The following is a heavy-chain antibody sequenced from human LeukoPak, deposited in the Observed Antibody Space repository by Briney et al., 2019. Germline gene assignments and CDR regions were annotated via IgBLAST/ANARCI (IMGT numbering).Heavy chain of an antibody. Sequence: SETLSLTCSVSGGSISYNYWSRIRQPAGKGLEWIGRLSSGGSTNYSPSLKSRLTISVDRSKNHFSLKLTSVTAADTAVYYCARDSGSGHFDYWGQGTLVTVSS. J-gene: IGHJ4*02. CDR1: GGSISYNY. CDR2: LSSGGST. V-gene: IGHV4-4*07. CDR3: ARDSGSGHFDY. D-gene: IGHD1-14*01.